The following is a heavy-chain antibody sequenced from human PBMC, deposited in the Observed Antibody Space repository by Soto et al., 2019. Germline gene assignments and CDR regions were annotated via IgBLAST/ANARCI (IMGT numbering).Heavy chain of an antibody. Sequence: SVKVSCKASGGTFSSYAISWVRQAPGQGLEWMGGIIPIFGTANYAQKFQGRVTITADESTSTAYMELSSLRSEDTAVYYCAREVVHSSSSLGSLYYYYGMDVWGQGTTVTVSS. D-gene: IGHD6-6*01. J-gene: IGHJ6*02. CDR1: GGTFSSYA. V-gene: IGHV1-69*13. CDR2: IIPIFGTA. CDR3: AREVVHSSSSLGSLYYYYGMDV.